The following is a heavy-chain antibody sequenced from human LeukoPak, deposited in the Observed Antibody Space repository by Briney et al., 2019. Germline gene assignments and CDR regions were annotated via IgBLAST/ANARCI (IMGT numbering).Heavy chain of an antibody. D-gene: IGHD7-27*01. J-gene: IGHJ4*02. Sequence: GGSLRLSCAASGFKFSNHWMRWVRQSPGKGLVWVARINNDGSDTSHADSVEGRFTISRDNAANTLYLQMNSLRVEDTAMYFCARNNWGIDEWGQGTLVTVSS. CDR1: GFKFSNHW. CDR2: INNDGSDT. V-gene: IGHV3-74*01. CDR3: ARNNWGIDE.